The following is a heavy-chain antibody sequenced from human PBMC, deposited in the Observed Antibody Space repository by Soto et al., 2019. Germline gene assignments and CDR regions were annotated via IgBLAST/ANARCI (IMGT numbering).Heavy chain of an antibody. Sequence: QLQLQESGSGLVKPSQTLSLTCAVSGGSISSGGYSWSWIRQPTGKGLEWIGYIYHSGSTYYNPSLKSRVTISVDRSKNQFSLKLSSVTAAVTAVYYCAAGGGLPRYYWGQGTLGTGCS. D-gene: IGHD1-26*01. J-gene: IGHJ4*02. V-gene: IGHV4-30-2*01. CDR2: IYHSGST. CDR1: GGSISSGGYS. CDR3: AAGGGLPRYY.